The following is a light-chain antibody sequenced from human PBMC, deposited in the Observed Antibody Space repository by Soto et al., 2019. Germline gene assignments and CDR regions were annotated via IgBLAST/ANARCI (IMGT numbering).Light chain of an antibody. CDR3: QQYGSSPT. CDR1: QTVSSNY. Sequence: EIVMTQSPATLSVSPGERATLSCRASQTVSSNYLAWYQQKPGQAPRLLIYGASSRATGIPDGFSGSGSGTDFTLTISRLEPEDFAVYYCQQYGSSPTFGQGTKVDIK. J-gene: IGKJ1*01. V-gene: IGKV3-20*01. CDR2: GAS.